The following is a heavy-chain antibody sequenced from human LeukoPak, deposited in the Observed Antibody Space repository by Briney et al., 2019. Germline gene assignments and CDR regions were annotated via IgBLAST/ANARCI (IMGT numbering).Heavy chain of an antibody. CDR1: GGSISSYY. J-gene: IGHJ6*03. CDR2: IHYSGST. V-gene: IGHV4-59*01. D-gene: IGHD4-17*01. Sequence: SETLSLTCTVSGGSISSYYWSWIRQPPGKGLEWIGYIHYSGSTNYKPSLKSRVTISVDTSKNQFSLKLSSVTAADTAVYYCARGTRGDYVYHRGNFRRMVYYYNMDVWGKGTTVTVSS. CDR3: ARGTRGDYVYHRGNFRRMVYYYNMDV.